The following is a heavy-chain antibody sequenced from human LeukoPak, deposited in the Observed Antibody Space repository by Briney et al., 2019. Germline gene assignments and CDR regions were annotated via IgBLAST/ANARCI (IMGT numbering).Heavy chain of an antibody. J-gene: IGHJ4*02. V-gene: IGHV1-46*01. CDR3: ARGSSSDMANPTGYFDY. Sequence: ASVKVSCKASGYTFTSYYMHWVRQAPGQGLEWMGIINPSGGSTSYAQKFQGRVTMTRDTSTSTVYMELSSLRSEDTAVYYCARGSSSDMANPTGYFDYWGQGTLVTVSS. CDR2: INPSGGST. D-gene: IGHD5-24*01. CDR1: GYTFTSYY.